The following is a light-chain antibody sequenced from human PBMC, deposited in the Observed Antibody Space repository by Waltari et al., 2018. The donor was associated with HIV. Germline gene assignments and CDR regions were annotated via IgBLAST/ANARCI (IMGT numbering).Light chain of an antibody. V-gene: IGLV2-14*03. CDR3: GSYTTTSTLGV. J-gene: IGLJ2*01. Sequence: QSALTQPPSVPGSPGHSITISSIGSTSDVGAYDYVPWYQHHPGKAPKLLIYDVTHRPSGISARFSGSKSGNTASLTISGLQADDEADYYCGSYTTTSTLGVFGGGTKLTVL. CDR1: TSDVGAYDY. CDR2: DVT.